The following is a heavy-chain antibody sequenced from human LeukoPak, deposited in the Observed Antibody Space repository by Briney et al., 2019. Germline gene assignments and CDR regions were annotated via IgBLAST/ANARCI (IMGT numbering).Heavy chain of an antibody. D-gene: IGHD5-12*01. J-gene: IGHJ6*03. CDR3: ARLISSGYDWGYYYYYYMDV. V-gene: IGHV4-4*09. CDR1: GGSISSYY. Sequence: SETLSLTCTVSGGSISSYYWSWIRQPPGKGLEWIGYIYTSGSTNYNPSLKSRVTISVDTSKNQFSLKLSSVTAADTAVYYCARLISSGYDWGYYYYYYMDVWGKGTTVTVSS. CDR2: IYTSGST.